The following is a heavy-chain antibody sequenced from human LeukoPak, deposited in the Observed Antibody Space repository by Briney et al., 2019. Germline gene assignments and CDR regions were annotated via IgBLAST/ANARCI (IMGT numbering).Heavy chain of an antibody. D-gene: IGHD3-10*01. CDR1: QFIFSTYA. Sequence: GGSLRLSCAASQFIFSTYAMSWVRQAPGKGLEWVSGITSSGGSTYYADSVRGRFTISRDNSKNTLYLQMNSLRVEDTAVYYCAKAIWVAATSSWFCLDYWGQGTLVTVSS. CDR2: ITSSGGST. J-gene: IGHJ4*02. CDR3: AKAIWVAATSSWFCLDY. V-gene: IGHV3-23*01.